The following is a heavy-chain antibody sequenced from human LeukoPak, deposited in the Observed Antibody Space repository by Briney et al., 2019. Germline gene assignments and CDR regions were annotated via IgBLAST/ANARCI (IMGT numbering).Heavy chain of an antibody. CDR2: ISGSGGST. J-gene: IGHJ5*02. CDR3: ANYNYYDTSGPS. V-gene: IGHV3-23*01. CDR1: GFTFSSYA. D-gene: IGHD3-22*01. Sequence: GGSLRLSCAASGFTFSSYAMSWVRQAPGKGLEWVSAISGSGGSTYYADSVKGRFTISRDNSKNTLYLQMNSLRVEDTAVYYCANYNYYDTSGPSWGQGTLVTVSS.